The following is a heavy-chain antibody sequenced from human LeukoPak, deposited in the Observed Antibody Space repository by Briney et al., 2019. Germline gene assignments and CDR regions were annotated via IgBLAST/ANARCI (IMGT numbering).Heavy chain of an antibody. CDR3: ARDNWADY. V-gene: IGHV3-48*03. Sequence: GGSLRLSCAVSGLTFNTYAMNWVRQAPGKGLEWVSYISSSGSTIYYADSVKGRFTISRDNAKKSLYLQMNSLRADDTAVYYCARDNWADYWGQGTLVTVSS. D-gene: IGHD7-27*01. CDR1: GLTFNTYA. J-gene: IGHJ4*02. CDR2: ISSSGSTI.